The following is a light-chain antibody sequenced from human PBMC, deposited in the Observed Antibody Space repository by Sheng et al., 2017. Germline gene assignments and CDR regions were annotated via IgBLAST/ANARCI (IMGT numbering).Light chain of an antibody. CDR2: AAS. V-gene: IGKV1-9*01. Sequence: IQLTQSPSSLSASVGDRVTLTCRASQDISSYLAWYQQKPGTAPKLLIYAASTLQSGVPSRFSGSGSGTDFTLTISSLQPEDFATYYCQQLNTYPAGFGQGTKVEIK. CDR1: QDISSY. CDR3: QQLNTYPAG. J-gene: IGKJ1*01.